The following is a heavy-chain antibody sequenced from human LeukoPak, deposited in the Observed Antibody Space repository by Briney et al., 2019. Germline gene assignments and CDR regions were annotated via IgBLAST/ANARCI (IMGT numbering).Heavy chain of an antibody. Sequence: GGSLRLSCAASGFTFSDHAMSWVRQAPAKGLGWVSSINGNGGGSYYIDSVKGRFTVSRDDAKNSLYLQMNSLRAEDTAVYYCARAPLSGNSYSGSYYPDYWGQGTLVTVSS. D-gene: IGHD1-26*01. J-gene: IGHJ4*02. CDR1: GFTFSDHA. CDR2: INGNGGGS. CDR3: ARAPLSGNSYSGSYYPDY. V-gene: IGHV3-23*01.